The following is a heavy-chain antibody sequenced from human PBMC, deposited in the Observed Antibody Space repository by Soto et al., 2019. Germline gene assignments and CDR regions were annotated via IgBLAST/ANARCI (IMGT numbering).Heavy chain of an antibody. D-gene: IGHD2-15*01. J-gene: IGHJ4*02. CDR1: GGSISDITYY. CDR2: IHYSGNT. V-gene: IGHV4-39*01. CDR3: ARRYRDSLEY. Sequence: SETLSLTCTVSGGSISDITYYWGWIRQPPGRELEWIGTIHYSGNTYYNPSLESRVTISIDTSKNHFSLRLRSVIAADTAVYYCARRYRDSLEYWGQGTQVTAPQ.